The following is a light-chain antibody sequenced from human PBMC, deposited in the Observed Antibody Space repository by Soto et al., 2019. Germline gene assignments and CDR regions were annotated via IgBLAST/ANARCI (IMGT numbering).Light chain of an antibody. CDR1: QSVFFSSNNNNY. CDR3: QQYYTTPWT. J-gene: IGKJ1*01. CDR2: WAS. V-gene: IGKV4-1*01. Sequence: DIVMTQSPDSLAVFLGERATINCKSSQSVFFSSNNNNYLAWYQQKPGQPPKLLIYWASTRQSGVPDRFSGSGSGTDFTLTISSLQAEDVAVYFCQQYYTTPWTFGQGTKVEVK.